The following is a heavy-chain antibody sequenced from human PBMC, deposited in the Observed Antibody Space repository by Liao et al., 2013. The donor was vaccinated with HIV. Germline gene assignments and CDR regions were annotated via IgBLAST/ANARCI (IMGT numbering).Heavy chain of an antibody. V-gene: IGHV4-4*07. CDR1: GGSISNHY. D-gene: IGHD3-3*02. CDR2: IYGSGDT. Sequence: QVQLRESGPGLVKPSETLSLTCTVSGGSISNHYWNWVRQPAGKGLEWIGRIYGSGDTNYNPSLKSRITMSVDTSKNQFSLKLNSVTAADTAVYYCAARISILVVVIPHAIDVWGQGTMVTVSS. CDR3: AARISILVVVIPHAIDV. J-gene: IGHJ3*01.